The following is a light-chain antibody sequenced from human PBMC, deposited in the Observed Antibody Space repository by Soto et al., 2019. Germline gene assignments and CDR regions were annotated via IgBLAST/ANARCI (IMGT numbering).Light chain of an antibody. Sequence: EIVLTQSPATLSVSPGERVTLSCRASQNLHSFLNWYQQRPGQAPRPLIYDGSKRAAGVPDRISGDGSGTDYTLTISSLEPEDFAVYYCQQRTRWPMTFGQGTRLAI. CDR1: QNLHSF. CDR2: DGS. V-gene: IGKV3-11*01. CDR3: QQRTRWPMT. J-gene: IGKJ5*01.